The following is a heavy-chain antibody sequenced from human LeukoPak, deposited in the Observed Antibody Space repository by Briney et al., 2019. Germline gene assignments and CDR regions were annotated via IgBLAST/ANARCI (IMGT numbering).Heavy chain of an antibody. J-gene: IGHJ3*02. CDR2: INHSGST. D-gene: IGHD6-6*01. V-gene: IGHV4-34*01. Sequence: SETLSLTCAVYGGSFSGYYWSRIRQPPGKGLEWIGEINHSGSTNYNPSLKSRVTISVDTSKNQFSLKLSSVTAADTAVYYCARPSPGYSSSYDAFDIWGQGTMVTVSS. CDR3: ARPSPGYSSSYDAFDI. CDR1: GGSFSGYY.